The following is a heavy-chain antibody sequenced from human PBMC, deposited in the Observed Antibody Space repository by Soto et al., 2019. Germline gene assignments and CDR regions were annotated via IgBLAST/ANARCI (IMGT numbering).Heavy chain of an antibody. CDR1: GFTFSDLA. V-gene: IGHV3-73*02. D-gene: IGHD3-3*02. CDR3: AYIRG. Sequence: EVQLVESGGGLVQPGGSLKLSCAASGFTFSDLAVDWVRQAPGKGLEWVGRIRRKSDNYATTYGESVKGRYTISRDDSXNXAXLXXXXXXTXDXAVYYCAYIRGWGQGTLVTVSS. CDR2: IRRKSDNYAT. J-gene: IGHJ4*02.